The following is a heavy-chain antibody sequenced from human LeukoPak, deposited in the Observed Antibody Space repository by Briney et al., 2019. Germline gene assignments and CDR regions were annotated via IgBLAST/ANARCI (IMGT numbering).Heavy chain of an antibody. CDR3: AGHHPRNTVDF. CDR2: ISDIGSI. V-gene: IGHV4-59*08. CDR1: GGSISSYY. D-gene: IGHD2/OR15-2a*01. J-gene: IGHJ4*02. Sequence: SETLSLTCTVSGGSISSYYWSWIRQPPGKGLEWIAYISDIGSINYNPSLKSRVTISLDTSKNQFSLKLSSVTAADTAVYYCAGHHPRNTVDFWGQGTLVAVSS.